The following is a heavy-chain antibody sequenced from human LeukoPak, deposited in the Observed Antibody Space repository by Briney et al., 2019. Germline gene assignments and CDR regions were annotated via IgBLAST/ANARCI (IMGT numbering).Heavy chain of an antibody. CDR1: GYTFTSYA. V-gene: IGHV1-3*01. CDR3: ARGPPRSGSYLSY. D-gene: IGHD3-10*01. J-gene: IGHJ4*02. Sequence: GASVKVSCKASGYTFTSYAMHWVRQAPGQRLEWMGWINAGNGNTKYSQKFQGRVTITRDTSASTAYMELSSLRSEDTAVYYCARGPPRSGSYLSYWGQGTLVTVSS. CDR2: INAGNGNT.